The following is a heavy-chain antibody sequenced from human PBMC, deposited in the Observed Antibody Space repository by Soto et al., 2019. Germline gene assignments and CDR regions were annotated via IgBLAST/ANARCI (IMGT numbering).Heavy chain of an antibody. CDR1: GFIFSTYA. Sequence: VGSLRLSCAASGFIFSTYAMNWVRQAPGKGLEWVSAISSSSGGGSTFYAESVRGRFTISRDNSINTLYLQMSSLRTEDTAVYYCAHPRGYGVFDAVDIWGQGTMVTVSS. CDR2: ISSSSGGGST. V-gene: IGHV3-23*01. D-gene: IGHD4-17*01. CDR3: AHPRGYGVFDAVDI. J-gene: IGHJ3*02.